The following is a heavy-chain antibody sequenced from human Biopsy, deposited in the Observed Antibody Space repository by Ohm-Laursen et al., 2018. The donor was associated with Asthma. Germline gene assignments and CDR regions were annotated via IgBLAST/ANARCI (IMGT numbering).Heavy chain of an antibody. J-gene: IGHJ6*02. V-gene: IGHV1-18*01. CDR1: GYTFNSAG. CDR2: ISVYNGNT. Sequence: SVKVSCNASGYTFNSAGITWVRQAPGQGLEWMGWISVYNGNTKVAQKLQDRVTMITDTSTSTAYMELRSLRSDDTAVYFCARAVDYSHYYGIDVWGQGTTVTVS. CDR3: ARAVDYSHYYGIDV. D-gene: IGHD3-10*01.